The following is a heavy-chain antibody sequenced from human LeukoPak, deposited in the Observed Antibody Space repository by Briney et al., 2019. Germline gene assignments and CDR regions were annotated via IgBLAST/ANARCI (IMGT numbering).Heavy chain of an antibody. CDR3: AKEKPYGLATLWPYPLVGATTPYFDY. CDR1: GFTFSSYS. Sequence: PGGSLRLSCAASGFTFSSYSMNWVRQAPGKGLEWVSSISSSSSYIYYADSVKGRFTISRDNAKNSLYLQMNSLRAEDTAVYYCAKEKPYGLATLWPYPLVGATTPYFDYWGQGTLVTVSS. D-gene: IGHD1-26*01. CDR2: ISSSSSYI. J-gene: IGHJ4*02. V-gene: IGHV3-21*01.